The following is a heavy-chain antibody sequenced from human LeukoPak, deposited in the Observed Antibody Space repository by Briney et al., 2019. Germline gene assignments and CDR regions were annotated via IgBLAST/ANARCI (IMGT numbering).Heavy chain of an antibody. Sequence: WGWFRQPPGKGLEWIGYIYYSGNTDSNPSLKSRVTISVDTSKNQFSLKLSSVTAADTAVYYCARTYCSGGSCHFDYWGQGTLVTVSS. D-gene: IGHD2-15*01. J-gene: IGHJ4*02. V-gene: IGHV4-59*08. CDR2: IYYSGNT. CDR3: ARTYCSGGSCHFDY.